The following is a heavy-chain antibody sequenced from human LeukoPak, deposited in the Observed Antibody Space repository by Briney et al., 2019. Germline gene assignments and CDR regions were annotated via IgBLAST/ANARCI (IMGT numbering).Heavy chain of an antibody. Sequence: GRSLRLSCADSGVTFSNYGMQWVRQAPGKGLEWVAVISYDGRNKHYPDSVKGRFTISRDISTDTLWLQMDSLRTEDTAVYYCAKGPLRGTAAAIDYWGQGTLVTVSS. D-gene: IGHD2-2*01. V-gene: IGHV3-30*18. CDR1: GVTFSNYG. CDR3: AKGPLRGTAAAIDY. CDR2: ISYDGRNK. J-gene: IGHJ4*02.